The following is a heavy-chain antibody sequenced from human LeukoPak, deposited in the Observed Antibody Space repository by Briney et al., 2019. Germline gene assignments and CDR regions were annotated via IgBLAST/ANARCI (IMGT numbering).Heavy chain of an antibody. D-gene: IGHD5-18*01. CDR2: IYYSGST. CDR1: GGSISSYY. Sequence: SETLSLTCTVSGGSISSYYWSWIRQPPGKGLEWIGYIYYSGSTNYKPSLKSRVTISVDTSKNQFSLKLSSVTAADTAVYYCARDDSSEDTAAFDIWGQGTMVTVSS. V-gene: IGHV4-59*01. J-gene: IGHJ3*02. CDR3: ARDDSSEDTAAFDI.